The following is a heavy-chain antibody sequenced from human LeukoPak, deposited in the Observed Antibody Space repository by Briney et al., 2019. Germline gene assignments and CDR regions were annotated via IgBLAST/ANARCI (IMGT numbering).Heavy chain of an antibody. CDR2: ISYDGSNK. CDR3: AREVGYSYGPYYYYYYGMDV. J-gene: IGHJ6*02. V-gene: IGHV3-30-3*01. D-gene: IGHD5-18*01. CDR1: GFTFSSYA. Sequence: GGSLRLSCAASGFTFSSYAMHWVRQAPGKGLEWVAVISYDGSNKYYADSVKGRFTISRDNSKNTLYLQMNSLRAEDTAVYYCAREVGYSYGPYYYYYYGMDVWGQGTTVTVSS.